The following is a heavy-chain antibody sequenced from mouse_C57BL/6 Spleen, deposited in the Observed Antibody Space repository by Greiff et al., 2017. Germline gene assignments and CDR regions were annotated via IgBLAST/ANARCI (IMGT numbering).Heavy chain of an antibody. Sequence: VQLQQSGAELVRPGASVKLSCKASGYTFTSYGISWVKQRTGQGLEWIGEIYPRSGNTYYNEKFKGKATLTADKSSSTAYMELRSLTSEDSAVYDCASGGFYCENDGGAMDYWGQGTSVTGSS. CDR1: GYTFTSYG. CDR3: ASGGFYCENDGGAMDY. V-gene: IGHV1-81*01. CDR2: IYPRSGNT. J-gene: IGHJ4*01. D-gene: IGHD2-4*01.